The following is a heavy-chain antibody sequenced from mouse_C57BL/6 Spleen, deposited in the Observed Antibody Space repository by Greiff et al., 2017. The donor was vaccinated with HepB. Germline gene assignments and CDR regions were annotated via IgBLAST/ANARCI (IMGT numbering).Heavy chain of an antibody. CDR1: GFTFSDYY. CDR2: ISNGGGST. V-gene: IGHV5-12*01. CDR3: ARPDDYGWYFDV. D-gene: IGHD2-4*01. Sequence: EVKVVESGGGLVQPGGSLKLSCAASGFTFSDYYMYWVRQTPEKRLEWVAYISNGGGSTYYPDTVKGRFTISRDNAKNTLYLQMSRLKSEDTAMYDCARPDDYGWYFDVWGTGTTVTVSS. J-gene: IGHJ1*03.